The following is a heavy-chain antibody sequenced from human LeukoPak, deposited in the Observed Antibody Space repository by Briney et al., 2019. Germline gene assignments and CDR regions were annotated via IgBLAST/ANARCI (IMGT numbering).Heavy chain of an antibody. CDR3: ASGGDTAMVPFFDY. J-gene: IGHJ4*02. D-gene: IGHD5-18*01. CDR1: GYTLTELS. Sequence: ASVKVSCKVSGYTLTELSMHWVRQAPGKGLEWMGGFDPEDGETIYAQKFQGRVTMTEDTSTDTAYMELSSLRSEDTAVYYCASGGDTAMVPFFDYWGQGTLVTVSS. V-gene: IGHV1-24*01. CDR2: FDPEDGET.